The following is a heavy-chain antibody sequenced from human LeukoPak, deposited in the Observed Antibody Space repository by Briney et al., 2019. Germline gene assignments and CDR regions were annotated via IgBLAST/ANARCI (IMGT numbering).Heavy chain of an antibody. D-gene: IGHD3-16*02. Sequence: GASVKVSCKASGYTFTSYGISWVRQAPGQGLEWMGIINPSGGSTSYAQKFQGRVTMTRDMSTSTVYMELSSLRSEDTAVYYCARGGDYVWGSYRYEGAFDIWGQGTMVTVSS. V-gene: IGHV1-46*01. J-gene: IGHJ3*02. CDR2: INPSGGST. CDR3: ARGGDYVWGSYRYEGAFDI. CDR1: GYTFTSYG.